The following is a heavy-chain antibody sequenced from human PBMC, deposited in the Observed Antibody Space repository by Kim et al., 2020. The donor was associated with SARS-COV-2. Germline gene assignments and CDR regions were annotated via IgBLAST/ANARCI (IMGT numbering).Heavy chain of an antibody. Sequence: ASVKVSCKASGYTFTSYGISWVRQAPGQGLEWMGRISAYNGNTNYAQKLQGRVTMTTDTSTSTAYMELRSLRSDDTAVYYCARDRVGDLLLWFGELLDYWGQGTLVTVSS. V-gene: IGHV1-18*01. D-gene: IGHD3-10*01. J-gene: IGHJ4*02. CDR1: GYTFTSYG. CDR2: ISAYNGNT. CDR3: ARDRVGDLLLWFGELLDY.